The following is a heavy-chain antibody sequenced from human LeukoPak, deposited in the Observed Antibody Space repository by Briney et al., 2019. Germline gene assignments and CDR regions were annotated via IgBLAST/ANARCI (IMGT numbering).Heavy chain of an antibody. CDR1: GYTFTSYD. CDR3: ARRGPNYYGSGSRYYYYYMDV. CDR2: MNPNSGNT. D-gene: IGHD3-10*01. Sequence: ASVKVSCKASGYTFTSYDINWVRQATGQGLEWMGWMNPNSGNTGYAQKFQGRVTMTRNTSISTAYMELSSLRSEDTAVYYCARRGPNYYGSGSRYYYYYMDVWGKGTTVTISS. V-gene: IGHV1-8*02. J-gene: IGHJ6*03.